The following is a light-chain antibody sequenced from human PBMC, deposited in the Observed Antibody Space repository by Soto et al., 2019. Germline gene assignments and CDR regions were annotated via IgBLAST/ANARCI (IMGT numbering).Light chain of an antibody. V-gene: IGKV1-5*03. CDR1: QSTSNW. CDR3: QQYNSYPST. J-gene: IGKJ1*01. CDR2: KAS. Sequence: DIQRTQSPSTLSASVGDRVTITCRASQSTSNWLAWYQQKPGKAPTLLIFKASSLESGVPSRFSGIGSETEFTLTISSLQPDDFAMYYCQQYNSYPSTFGQGTKVDSK.